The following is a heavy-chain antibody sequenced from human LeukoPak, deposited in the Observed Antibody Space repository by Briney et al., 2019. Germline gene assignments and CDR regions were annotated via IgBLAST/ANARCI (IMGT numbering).Heavy chain of an antibody. CDR3: CHSLSGRTGAFDI. CDR2: TYYRSKWYN. V-gene: IGHV6-1*01. Sequence: KLSQTLSLTCAISGDSVSSNSAAWNWIRQSPSRGLEWLGGTYYRSKWYNDYAVSVKSRITINPDTSKNQFSLQLDSVTPEDTAVYYCCHSLSGRTGAFDIWGRGTVVTVSS. CDR1: GDSVSSNSAA. J-gene: IGHJ3*02. D-gene: IGHD2-21*01.